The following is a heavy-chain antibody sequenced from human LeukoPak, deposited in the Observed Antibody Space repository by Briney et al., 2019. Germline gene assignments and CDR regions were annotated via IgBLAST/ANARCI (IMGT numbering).Heavy chain of an antibody. D-gene: IGHD6-6*01. CDR1: GFTFSSYS. CDR2: ISSGSSYI. V-gene: IGHV3-21*01. J-gene: IGHJ4*02. Sequence: GGSLRLSCAASGFTFSSYSMNWVRQAPGKGLEWVSFISSGSSYIYYADSVKGRFTISRDNAQNSLYLQMNSLRAEDTAVYYCAREEGYSSSSDYWGQGTLVTVS. CDR3: AREEGYSSSSDY.